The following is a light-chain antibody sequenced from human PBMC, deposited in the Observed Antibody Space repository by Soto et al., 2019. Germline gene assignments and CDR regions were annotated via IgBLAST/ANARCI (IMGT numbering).Light chain of an antibody. V-gene: IGKV3-11*01. Sequence: EIVLTQSPATLSLSPGERATLSCRASQNVANYLDWYQQKPGQAPRLLIYESSNRATGIAARFSGSGSGTDFTLTISSLEPEDFAVYYCQQRSNWPKTFGQGTKVDIE. CDR1: QNVANY. J-gene: IGKJ1*01. CDR3: QQRSNWPKT. CDR2: ESS.